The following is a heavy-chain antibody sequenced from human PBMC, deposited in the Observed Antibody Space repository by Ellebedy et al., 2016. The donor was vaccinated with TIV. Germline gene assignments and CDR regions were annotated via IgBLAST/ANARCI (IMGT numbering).Heavy chain of an antibody. V-gene: IGHV3-48*04. J-gene: IGHJ6*02. CDR2: ISSSSSTI. CDR1: GFTFSSYS. Sequence: GESLKISXAASGFTFSSYSMNWVRQAPGKGLEWVSYISSSSSTIYYADSVKGRFTISRDNAKNSLYLQMNSLRAEDTAVYYCARTYSYYYYGMDVWGQGTTVTVSS. CDR3: ARTYSYYYYGMDV. D-gene: IGHD5-18*01.